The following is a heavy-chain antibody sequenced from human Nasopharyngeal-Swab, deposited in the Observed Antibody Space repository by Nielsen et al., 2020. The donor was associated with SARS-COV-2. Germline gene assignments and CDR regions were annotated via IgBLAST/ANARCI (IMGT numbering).Heavy chain of an antibody. V-gene: IGHV4-4*02. CDR2: IYHSGST. Sequence: WIRQPPGKGLEWIGEIYHSGSTNYNPSLKSRVTISVDKSKNQFSLKLSSVTAADTAVYYCARVGRQIGYCSGGSCSRWGRYDYWGQGTLVTVSS. CDR3: ARVGRQIGYCSGGSCSRWGRYDY. J-gene: IGHJ4*02. D-gene: IGHD2-15*01.